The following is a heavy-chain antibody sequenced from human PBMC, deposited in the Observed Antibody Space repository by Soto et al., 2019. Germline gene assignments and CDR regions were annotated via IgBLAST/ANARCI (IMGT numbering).Heavy chain of an antibody. D-gene: IGHD1-1*01. V-gene: IGHV1-69*02. CDR3: ASPAVNDLDADSSAFDI. J-gene: IGHJ3*02. CDR2: VIPIIGEG. Sequence: QVQLVQSGAEVKEPGSSVKVSCKVSGGTFSSQTINWVRQVPGQGLEWMGSVIPIIGEGKYAQSFLGRVTMPANGSTTTAYRGLSSLRSEDRAVFYCASPAVNDLDADSSAFDIWGQGTMVTVSS. CDR1: GGTFSSQT.